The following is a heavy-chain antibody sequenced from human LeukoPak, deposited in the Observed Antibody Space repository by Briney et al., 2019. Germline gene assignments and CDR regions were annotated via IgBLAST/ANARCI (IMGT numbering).Heavy chain of an antibody. D-gene: IGHD2-15*01. V-gene: IGHV3-21*01. J-gene: IGHJ4*02. CDR2: ISSSSSYI. CDR1: GFTFSSYS. CDR3: ARACGSCYSDRPFDY. Sequence: KSGGSLRLSCAASGFTFSSYSMNWVRQAPGKGLEWVSSISSSSSYIYYADSVKGRFTISRDNAKNSLYLQMNSLRAEDTAVYYCARACGSCYSDRPFDYWGQGTLVTVSS.